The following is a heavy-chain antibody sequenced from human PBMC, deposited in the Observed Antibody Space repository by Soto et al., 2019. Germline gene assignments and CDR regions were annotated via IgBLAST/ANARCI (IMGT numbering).Heavy chain of an antibody. CDR1: GYTFTSYY. D-gene: IGHD3-22*01. CDR2: INPNSGDT. J-gene: IGHJ4*02. Sequence: QVQLVQSGAEVKKPGASVKVSCNASGYTFTSYYMHWVRQAPGQGLEWMGWINPNSGDTNYALKFQGRVSMTRDTSISTAHMELSRLRSDDTAVYYCARVWNYYDSRGHFAYWGQGTLVTVSS. V-gene: IGHV1-2*02. CDR3: ARVWNYYDSRGHFAY.